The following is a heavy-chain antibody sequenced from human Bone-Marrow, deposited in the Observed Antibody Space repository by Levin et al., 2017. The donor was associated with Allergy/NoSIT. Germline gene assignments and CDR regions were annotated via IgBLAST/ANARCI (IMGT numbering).Heavy chain of an antibody. D-gene: IGHD3-3*01. V-gene: IGHV1-24*01. CDR1: EDTLTELS. CDR2: FDPEDGET. Sequence: GASVKVSCKVSEDTLTELSMHWVRQAPGKGLEWMGGFDPEDGETIYAQKFQGRVTITEDTSTDTAYMELSSLRSDDTAVYYCATKPRFVEWLLSGWGQGTLVTVS. CDR3: ATKPRFVEWLLSG. J-gene: IGHJ4*02.